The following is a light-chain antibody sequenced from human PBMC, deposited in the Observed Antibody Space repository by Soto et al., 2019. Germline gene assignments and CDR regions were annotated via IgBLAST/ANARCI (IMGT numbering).Light chain of an antibody. CDR3: QQRSNWPIT. CDR2: DAS. J-gene: IGKJ5*01. CDR1: QSVSSY. Sequence: EIVLTQSPATLSLSPGERVTLSCRASQSVSSYLAWYQQKPGQAPRLLIYDASNRATDIPVRFSGSGSGTDFTLTISSLEPEDFAVYYCQQRSNWPITFGQGTRLEIK. V-gene: IGKV3-11*01.